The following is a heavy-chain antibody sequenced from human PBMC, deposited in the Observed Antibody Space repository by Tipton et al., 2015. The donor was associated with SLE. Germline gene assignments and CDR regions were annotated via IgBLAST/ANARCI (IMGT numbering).Heavy chain of an antibody. Sequence: SLRLFCAASGFSFSDYDMHWVRQAPGKGLLEWVTFIRSDATNKFYADSVKGRFTVSRDNSKNTMYLQINSLRPEDTAVYYCAKGPGVVVLYEYFQYWGQGTRVTVSS. CDR1: GFSFSDYD. CDR2: IRSDATNK. D-gene: IGHD3-10*01. CDR3: AKGPGVVVLYEYFQY. V-gene: IGHV3-30*02. J-gene: IGHJ4*02.